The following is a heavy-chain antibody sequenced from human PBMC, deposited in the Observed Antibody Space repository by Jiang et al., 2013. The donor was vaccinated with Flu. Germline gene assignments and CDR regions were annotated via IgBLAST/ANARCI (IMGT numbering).Heavy chain of an antibody. Sequence: SRDNAKNSLYLQMNSLRAEDTAVYYCAGYSYGLYDAFDIWGQGTMVTVSS. J-gene: IGHJ3*02. V-gene: IGHV3-48*03. CDR3: AGYSYGLYDAFDI. D-gene: IGHD5-18*01.